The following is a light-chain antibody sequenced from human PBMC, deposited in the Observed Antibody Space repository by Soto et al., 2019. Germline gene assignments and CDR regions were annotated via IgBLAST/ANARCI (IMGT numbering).Light chain of an antibody. V-gene: IGLV4-69*01. J-gene: IGLJ3*02. CDR3: QTWGTANGV. Sequence: QSVLTQSPSASASLGASVKLTCTLSSGHSSYAIAWHQQLPEKGPRYLMKLNSDGSHSKGDGIPDRFSGSSSGAERYLTISSLQSEDEADYYCQTWGTANGVFGGGTKLTVL. CDR2: LNSDGSH. CDR1: SGHSSYA.